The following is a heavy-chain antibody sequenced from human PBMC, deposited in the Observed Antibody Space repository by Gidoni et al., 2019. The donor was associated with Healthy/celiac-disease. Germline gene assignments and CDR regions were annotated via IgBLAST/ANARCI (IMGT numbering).Heavy chain of an antibody. CDR1: GFIFSTAW. Sequence: EVQLVESGGGLVKPGGSLRLSCAASGFIFSTAWMSWVRQAPGKGLEWVGRIKSKTDGGTTDYAAPVKGRFTISRDDSKNTLYLQMNSLKTEDTAVYYCTTDKGSDGFDYWGQGTLVTVSS. V-gene: IGHV3-15*01. J-gene: IGHJ4*02. D-gene: IGHD6-6*01. CDR3: TTDKGSDGFDY. CDR2: IKSKTDGGTT.